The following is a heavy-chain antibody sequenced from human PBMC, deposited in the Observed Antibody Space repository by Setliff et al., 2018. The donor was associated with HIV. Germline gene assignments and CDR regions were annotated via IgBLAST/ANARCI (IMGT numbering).Heavy chain of an antibody. V-gene: IGHV4-39*01. CDR2: IRSSGDT. J-gene: IGHJ4*02. CDR1: GASISSHNYY. CDR3: TIPASSLAPN. Sequence: KPSETLSLTCTVSGASISSHNYYWGWIRQSPGKGLEWIASIRSSGDTYHNPSLQSRVIISVDTSNNQISLKLTSVTAADTAVYYCTIPASSLAPNWGRGTQVTVSS.